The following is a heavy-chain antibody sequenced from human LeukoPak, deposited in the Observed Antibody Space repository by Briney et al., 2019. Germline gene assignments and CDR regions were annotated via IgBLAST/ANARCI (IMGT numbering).Heavy chain of an antibody. CDR3: AKDRGVATIRDYYFDY. CDR2: ISGSGGST. CDR1: GFTFSSYA. V-gene: IGHV3-23*01. Sequence: GGSLRLSCAASGFTFSSYAMSWVRQAPGKGLEWVSAISGSGGSTYYADSVKGRFTISRDNSKNTLYLQMNSLRAEVTAVYYCAKDRGVATIRDYYFDYWGQGTLVTVSS. J-gene: IGHJ4*02. D-gene: IGHD5-12*01.